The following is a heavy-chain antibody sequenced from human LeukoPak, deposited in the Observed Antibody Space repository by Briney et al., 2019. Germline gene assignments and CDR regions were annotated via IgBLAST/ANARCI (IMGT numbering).Heavy chain of an antibody. Sequence: SETLSLTCAVYGGSFSGYYWSWIRQPPGKGLEWIGEINHSGSTNYNPSLKSRVTISVDTSKNQFSLKLSSVTAADTAVYYCATRSTSYDSSGYKLDYWGQGTLVTVSS. CDR2: INHSGST. CDR1: GGSFSGYY. V-gene: IGHV4-34*01. J-gene: IGHJ4*02. CDR3: ATRSTSYDSSGYKLDY. D-gene: IGHD3-22*01.